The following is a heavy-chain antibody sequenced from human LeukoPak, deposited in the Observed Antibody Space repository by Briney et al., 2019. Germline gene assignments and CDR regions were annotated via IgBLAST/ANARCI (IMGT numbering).Heavy chain of an antibody. J-gene: IGHJ6*02. CDR1: GYTFTSYG. Sequence: GASVKVSCKAPGYTFTSYGISWVRQAPGQGLEWMGWISAYNGNTNYAQKLQGRVTMTTDTSTSTAYMELRSLRSDDTAVYYCARTYYDSSGYYYNYYYGMDVWGQGTTVTVSS. CDR3: ARTYYDSSGYYYNYYYGMDV. D-gene: IGHD3-22*01. V-gene: IGHV1-18*01. CDR2: ISAYNGNT.